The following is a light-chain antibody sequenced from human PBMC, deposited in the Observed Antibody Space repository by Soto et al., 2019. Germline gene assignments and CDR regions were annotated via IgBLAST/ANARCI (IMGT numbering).Light chain of an antibody. CDR3: SSYTSSSTLV. J-gene: IGLJ2*01. V-gene: IGLV2-14*01. Sequence: QSALTQPASVSGSPGQSITISCTGTSSDVGGYNYVSWYQQHPGKAPKLMIXAVXXXXXXVSNRFXGSKSGNTXSLTISGXXXXXXXXYYCSSYTSSSTLVFGGGTKLTVL. CDR2: AVX. CDR1: SSDVGGYNY.